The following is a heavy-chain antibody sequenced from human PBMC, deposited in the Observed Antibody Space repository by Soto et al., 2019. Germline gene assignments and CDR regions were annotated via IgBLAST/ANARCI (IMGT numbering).Heavy chain of an antibody. D-gene: IGHD3-22*01. CDR2: ISGSGGST. Sequence: EVQLLESGGGLVQPGGSLRLSCAASGFTFSSYAMSWVRQAPGKGLEWVSAISGSGGSTYYADSVKGRFTISRDNSKNTLYLQMNSQRAEDTAVYYCAKVTITMIVTGYYFDYWGQGTLVTVSS. CDR3: AKVTITMIVTGYYFDY. V-gene: IGHV3-23*01. J-gene: IGHJ4*02. CDR1: GFTFSSYA.